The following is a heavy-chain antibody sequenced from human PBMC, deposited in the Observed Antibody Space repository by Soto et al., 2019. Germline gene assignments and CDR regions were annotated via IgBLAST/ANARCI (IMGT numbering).Heavy chain of an antibody. CDR1: GVSSSGYY. V-gene: IGHV4-34*01. D-gene: IGHD5-12*01. Sequence: PSETLSLTCAVYGVSSSGYYWSWIRQPPGKGLEWIGEINHSGSTNYNPSLKSRVTISVDTSKNQFSLKLSSVTAADTAVYYCARRVYSGYDKRFDYWGQGTLVTVSS. CDR2: INHSGST. CDR3: ARRVYSGYDKRFDY. J-gene: IGHJ4*02.